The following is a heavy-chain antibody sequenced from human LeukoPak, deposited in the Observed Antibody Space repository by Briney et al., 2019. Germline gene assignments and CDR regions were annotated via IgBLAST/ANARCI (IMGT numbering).Heavy chain of an antibody. V-gene: IGHV4-31*03. Sequence: SQTLSLPCTVSGGSISSGDYYWRWIRQHPGKGLERIGYMYYSRSTYYNPSLKSRVTISVETSKNQFSLKLSSVTAADTAVYYCARERYYYDSSGYLNYYYYYGMDVWGQGTTVTVSS. CDR3: ARERYYYDSSGYLNYYYYYGMDV. J-gene: IGHJ6*02. D-gene: IGHD3-22*01. CDR2: MYYSRST. CDR1: GGSISSGDYY.